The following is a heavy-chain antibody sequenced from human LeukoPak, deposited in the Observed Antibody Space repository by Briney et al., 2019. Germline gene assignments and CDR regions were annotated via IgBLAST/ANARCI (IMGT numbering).Heavy chain of an antibody. D-gene: IGHD4-17*01. CDR1: GFTVSSNY. CDR3: ARGDYGEGWFAP. J-gene: IGHJ5*02. CDR2: IYSGGRT. V-gene: IGHV3-66*01. Sequence: GGSLRLSCAASGFTVSSNYMSWVRQAPGKGLEWVSVIYSGGRTYYADSVKGRFTISRDNSKNTMYLQMNSLRAEDTAVYYCARGDYGEGWFAPWGQGTLVTVSS.